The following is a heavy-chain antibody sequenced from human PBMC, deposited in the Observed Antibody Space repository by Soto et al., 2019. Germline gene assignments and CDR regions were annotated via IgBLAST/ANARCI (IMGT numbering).Heavy chain of an antibody. V-gene: IGHV4-31*03. Sequence: PSETLSLTCTVSGGSISSGGYYWSWIRQHPGKGLEWIGYIYYSGSTYYNPSLKSRVTISVDTPKNQFSLKLSSVTAADTAVYYCARDHLESIDYWGQGTLVTVSS. D-gene: IGHD3-3*01. J-gene: IGHJ4*02. CDR2: IYYSGST. CDR1: GGSISSGGYY. CDR3: ARDHLESIDY.